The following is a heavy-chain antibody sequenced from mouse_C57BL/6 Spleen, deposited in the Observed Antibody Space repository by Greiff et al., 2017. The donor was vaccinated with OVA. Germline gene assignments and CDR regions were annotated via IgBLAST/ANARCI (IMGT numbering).Heavy chain of an antibody. V-gene: IGHV5-6*01. D-gene: IGHD2-2*01. CDR2: ISSGGSYT. Sequence: EVQVVESGGDLVKPGGSLKLSCAASGFTFSSYGMSWVRQTPDKRLEWVATISSGGSYTYYPDSVKGRFTISRDNAKNTLYLQMSSLKSEDTAMYYCARQSTMVTYYAMDYWGQGTSVTVSS. J-gene: IGHJ4*01. CDR3: ARQSTMVTYYAMDY. CDR1: GFTFSSYG.